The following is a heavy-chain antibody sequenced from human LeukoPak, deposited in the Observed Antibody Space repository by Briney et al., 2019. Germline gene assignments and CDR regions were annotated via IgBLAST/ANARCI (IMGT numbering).Heavy chain of an antibody. CDR1: GGSFSGYY. J-gene: IGHJ6*03. Sequence: PSETLSLTCAVYGGSFSGYYWSWIRQPPGKGLEWIGEINHSGSTNYNPSLKSRVTISVDTSKNQFSLKLSSVTAADTAVYYCARASSMVRGVIFDYYYYYMDVWGKGTTVTISS. CDR2: INHSGST. D-gene: IGHD3-10*01. CDR3: ARASSMVRGVIFDYYYYYMDV. V-gene: IGHV4-34*01.